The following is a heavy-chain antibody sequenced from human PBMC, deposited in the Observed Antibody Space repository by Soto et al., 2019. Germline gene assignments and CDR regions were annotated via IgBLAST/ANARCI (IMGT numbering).Heavy chain of an antibody. CDR2: INHSGST. D-gene: IGHD3-3*01. Sequence: SETLSLTCAVYGGSFSGYYWSWIRQPPGKGLGWIGEINHSGSTNYNPSLKSRVTISVDTSKNQFSLKLSSVTAADTAVYYCARARTYYDFWSGYHIGRYFDYWGQGTLVTVSS. CDR1: GGSFSGYY. V-gene: IGHV4-34*01. CDR3: ARARTYYDFWSGYHIGRYFDY. J-gene: IGHJ4*02.